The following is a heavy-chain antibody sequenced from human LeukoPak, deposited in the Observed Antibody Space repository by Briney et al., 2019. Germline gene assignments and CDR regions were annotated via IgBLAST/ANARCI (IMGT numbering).Heavy chain of an antibody. CDR1: GLTFSDYF. CDR2: ISGSGSNK. Sequence: KPGGSLRLSCAVSGLTFSDYFMTWIRQAPGKGLEWVSYISGSGSNKYYADSVKGRFTISRDNAKNSLYLQMNSLRVEDTAVYYCATSQSSVAGIVGDWGQGTLVTVSS. D-gene: IGHD6-19*01. CDR3: ATSQSSVAGIVGD. J-gene: IGHJ4*02. V-gene: IGHV3-11*04.